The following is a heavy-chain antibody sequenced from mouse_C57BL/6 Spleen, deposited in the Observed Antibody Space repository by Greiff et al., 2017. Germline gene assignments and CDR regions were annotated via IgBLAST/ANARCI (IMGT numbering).Heavy chain of an antibody. D-gene: IGHD2-4*01. CDR3: ARSYYDYDDGAWFAY. V-gene: IGHV1-81*01. CDR1: GYTFTSYG. J-gene: IGHJ3*01. Sequence: QVQLKQSGAELARPGASVKLSCKASGYTFTSYGISWVKQRTGQGLEWIGEIYPRSGNTYYNEKFKGKATLTADKSSSTAYMELRSLTSEDSAVYFCARSYYDYDDGAWFAYWGQGTLVTVSA. CDR2: IYPRSGNT.